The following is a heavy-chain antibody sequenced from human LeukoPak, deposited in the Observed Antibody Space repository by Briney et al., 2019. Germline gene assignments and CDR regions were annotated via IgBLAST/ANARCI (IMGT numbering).Heavy chain of an antibody. D-gene: IGHD2-2*01. CDR3: ARLLVPADPWFDP. Sequence: SETLSLTCTVSGGSISSSSYYWGWIRQPPGKGLEWIGSIYYSGRTYYNPSLKSRVTISVDTSKNQFSLKLSSVTAADTAVYYCARLLVPADPWFDPWGQGTLVTVSS. CDR2: IYYSGRT. CDR1: GGSISSSSYY. V-gene: IGHV4-39*01. J-gene: IGHJ5*02.